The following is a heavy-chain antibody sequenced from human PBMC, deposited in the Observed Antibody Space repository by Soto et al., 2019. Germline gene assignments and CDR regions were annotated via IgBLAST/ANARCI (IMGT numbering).Heavy chain of an antibody. J-gene: IGHJ4*02. CDR2: ISGFGGSI. CDR3: AKRLGYCSGGSCQY. Sequence: EVHLLESGGGLVQPGGSLRLSCEASGFTFSSYAMSWVRQAPGKGLEWVSAISGFGGSIYYADSVKGRFTISRDNSKNTLYLQMSSLRAEDTAVYYCAKRLGYCSGGSCQYWGQGTLVTVSS. D-gene: IGHD2-15*01. CDR1: GFTFSSYA. V-gene: IGHV3-23*01.